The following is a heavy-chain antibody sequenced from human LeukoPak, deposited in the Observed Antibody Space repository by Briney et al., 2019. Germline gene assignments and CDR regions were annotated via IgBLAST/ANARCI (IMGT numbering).Heavy chain of an antibody. V-gene: IGHV3-21*01. Sequence: PGGSLRLSCAASGFTFSSYSMNWVRQAPGKGLEWVSSISSSSSYIYYADSVKGRFTISRDNAKNSLYLQMNSLRAEDTAVYYCARSAVYDFWSGDRGFDPWGQGTLVTVSS. CDR2: ISSSSSYI. CDR1: GFTFSSYS. D-gene: IGHD3-3*01. CDR3: ARSAVYDFWSGDRGFDP. J-gene: IGHJ5*02.